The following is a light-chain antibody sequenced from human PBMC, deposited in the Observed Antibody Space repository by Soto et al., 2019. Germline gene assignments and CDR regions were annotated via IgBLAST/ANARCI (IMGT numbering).Light chain of an antibody. CDR1: QDIAIY. CDR3: QQYNSYPWT. CDR2: AAS. Sequence: IQLTQSPSSLAASLGDRVTITCRASQDIAIYLAWYQQKPGEAPKLLIYAASSLESGVPSRFRGSGSGTEFTLTISSLLPDDFETYYCQQYNSYPWTFGQGTKVDIK. J-gene: IGKJ1*01. V-gene: IGKV1-9*01.